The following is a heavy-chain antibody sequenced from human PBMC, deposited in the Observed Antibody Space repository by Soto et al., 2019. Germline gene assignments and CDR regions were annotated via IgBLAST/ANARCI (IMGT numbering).Heavy chain of an antibody. CDR1: GGSFSGYY. V-gene: IGHV4-34*01. J-gene: IGHJ6*02. Sequence: QVQLQQWGAGLLKPSETLSLTCAVYGGSFSGYYWSWIRQPPGKGLEWIGEINHSGSTNYNPSLKSRVTISVDTSKNQFSLKLSSVTAADTAVYYCATGRAVAGTLYYYYYYGMDVWGQGTTVTVSS. D-gene: IGHD6-19*01. CDR3: ATGRAVAGTLYYYYYYGMDV. CDR2: INHSGST.